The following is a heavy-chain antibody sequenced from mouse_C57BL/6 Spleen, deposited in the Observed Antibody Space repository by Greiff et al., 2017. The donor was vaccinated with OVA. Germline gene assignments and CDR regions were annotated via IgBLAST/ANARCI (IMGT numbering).Heavy chain of an antibody. D-gene: IGHD1-1*01. Sequence: VQLQQSGAELVKPGASVKISCKASGYAFSSYWMNWVKQRPGKGLEWIGQIYPGDGDTNYNGKFKGKATLTADKSSSTAYMQLSSLTSEDSAVYFCAMCDYYGSSLYAKDYWGQGTSVTVSS. CDR3: AMCDYYGSSLYAKDY. V-gene: IGHV1-80*01. CDR2: IYPGDGDT. J-gene: IGHJ4*01. CDR1: GYAFSSYW.